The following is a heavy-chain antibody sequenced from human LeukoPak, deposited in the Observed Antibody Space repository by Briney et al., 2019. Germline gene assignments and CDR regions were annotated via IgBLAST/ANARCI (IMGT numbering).Heavy chain of an antibody. J-gene: IGHJ4*02. CDR3: ARLPRDYDFWSGHPGTYFDY. V-gene: IGHV4-4*02. D-gene: IGHD3-3*01. Sequence: SETLSLTCAVSGGSISSSNWWSWVRQPPGKGLEWIGEIYHSGSTNYNPSLKSRVTISVDKSKNQFSLKLSSVTAADTAVYYCARLPRDYDFWSGHPGTYFDYWGQGTLVTVSS. CDR1: GGSISSSNW. CDR2: IYHSGST.